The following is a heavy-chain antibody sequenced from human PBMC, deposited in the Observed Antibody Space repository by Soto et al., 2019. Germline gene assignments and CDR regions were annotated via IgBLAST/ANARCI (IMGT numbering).Heavy chain of an antibody. CDR2: ISGSGGST. Sequence: SGGSLRLSCAASGFTFSSYAMSWVRQAPGKGLEWVSAISGSGGSTYYADSVKGRFTISRDNSKNTLYLQMNSLRAEDTAVYYCAKAEKTNYYDSSGYYYAPYYWGQGTLVTVSS. D-gene: IGHD3-22*01. CDR3: AKAEKTNYYDSSGYYYAPYY. V-gene: IGHV3-23*01. J-gene: IGHJ4*02. CDR1: GFTFSSYA.